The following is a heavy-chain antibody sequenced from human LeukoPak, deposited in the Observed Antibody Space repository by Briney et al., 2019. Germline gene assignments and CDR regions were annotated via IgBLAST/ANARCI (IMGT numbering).Heavy chain of an antibody. CDR2: INPNSGGT. D-gene: IGHD4-11*01. CDR1: GCTFTGYY. J-gene: IGHJ4*02. V-gene: IGHV1-2*06. Sequence: ASVKVSCKASGCTFTGYYMHWVRQAPGQGLEWMGRINPNSGGTNYAQKFQGRVTMTRDTSISTAYMELSRLRSDDTAVYYCARGEYSNYPKFVYWGQGTLVTVSS. CDR3: ARGEYSNYPKFVY.